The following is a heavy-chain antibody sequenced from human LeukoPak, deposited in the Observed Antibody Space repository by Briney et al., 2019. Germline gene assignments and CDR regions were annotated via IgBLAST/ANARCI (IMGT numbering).Heavy chain of an antibody. CDR1: GGSFSGYY. V-gene: IGHV4-34*01. Sequence: PSETLSLTCAVYGGSFSGYYWSWIRQPPGKGLEWIGEINHSGSTNYNPSLESRVTISVDTSKNQFSLKLSSVTAADTAVYYCARSQATVDYWGQGTLVTVSS. CDR3: ARSQATVDY. J-gene: IGHJ4*02. CDR2: INHSGST.